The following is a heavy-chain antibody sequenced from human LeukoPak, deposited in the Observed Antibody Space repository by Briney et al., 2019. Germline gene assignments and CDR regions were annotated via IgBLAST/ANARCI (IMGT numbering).Heavy chain of an antibody. CDR2: ISYDGSNE. CDR3: AKDREGYFDY. Sequence: GGSLRLSCAASGFTFSSYGMHWVRQAPGKGLEWVAVISYDGSNEYYADSVKGRFTISRDNSKNTLYLQMNSLRAEDTAVYYCAKDREGYFDYWGQGTLVTVSS. V-gene: IGHV3-30*18. CDR1: GFTFSSYG. J-gene: IGHJ4*02.